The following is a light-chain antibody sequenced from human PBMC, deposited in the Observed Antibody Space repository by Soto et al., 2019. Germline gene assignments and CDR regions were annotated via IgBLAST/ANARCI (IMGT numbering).Light chain of an antibody. CDR3: SSYTSSSTLV. J-gene: IGLJ2*01. CDR1: SSDVGGYNY. Sequence: QSVLTQPASVSGSPGQSITISCTGTSSDVGGYNYVSWYQQHPGKAPKLMIYDVSNRPSGVSNRFSGSKSGNTASLTISGLQAEDEADYCCSSYTSSSTLVFAGGTKLTVL. CDR2: DVS. V-gene: IGLV2-14*01.